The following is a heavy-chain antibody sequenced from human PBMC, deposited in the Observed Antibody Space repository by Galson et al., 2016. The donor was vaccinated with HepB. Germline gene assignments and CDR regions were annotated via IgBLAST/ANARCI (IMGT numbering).Heavy chain of an antibody. CDR1: GASIRSNYY. D-gene: IGHD2-21*01. J-gene: IGHJ4*02. CDR3: ARHATLIDNRFDN. Sequence: SETLSLTCGVSGASIRSNYYWGWIRQSPGKGLEWIGSIYYSGTTIYNPSLKSRVTISADTIKNQLSLRLNSVTAADTALYYCARHATLIDNRFDNWGQGTLVTVSS. V-gene: IGHV4-39*01. CDR2: IYYSGTT.